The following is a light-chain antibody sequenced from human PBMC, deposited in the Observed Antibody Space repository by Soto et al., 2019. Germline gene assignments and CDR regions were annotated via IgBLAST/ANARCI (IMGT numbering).Light chain of an antibody. Sequence: DIQLTPSPAILSASVGERVTITYRANQTVRGWVAWYQQKVGEGPKLLIYEASILENGVSSRFRGDKGVSTSCNEFTRTITGLQPDVLGTYYCQHSTGVTFGQGTKVDIK. V-gene: IGKV1-5*03. CDR3: QHSTGVT. J-gene: IGKJ2*01. CDR1: QTVRGW. CDR2: EAS.